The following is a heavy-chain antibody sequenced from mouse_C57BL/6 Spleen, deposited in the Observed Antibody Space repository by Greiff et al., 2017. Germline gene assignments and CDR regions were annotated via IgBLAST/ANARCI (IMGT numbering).Heavy chain of an antibody. CDR2: ISSGSSTI. D-gene: IGHD2-3*01. CDR1: GFTFSDYG. CDR3: ARMQNDGYYGARDY. J-gene: IGHJ4*01. Sequence: EVNVVESGGGLVKPGGSLKLSCAASGFTFSDYGMHWVRQAPEKGLEWVAYISSGSSTIYYADTVKGRFTISRDNAKNTLFLQMTSLRSEDTAMYYCARMQNDGYYGARDYWGQGTSVTVSS. V-gene: IGHV5-17*01.